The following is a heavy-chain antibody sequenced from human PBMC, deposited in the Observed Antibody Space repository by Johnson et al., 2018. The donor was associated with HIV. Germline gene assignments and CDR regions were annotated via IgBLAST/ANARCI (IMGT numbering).Heavy chain of an antibody. J-gene: IGHJ3*02. V-gene: IGHV3-33*01. CDR2: IWYDGSNK. D-gene: IGHD2-15*01. CDR3: VRDQEFCSGGRCRDAFDI. Sequence: QVQLVESGGGVVQPGRSLRLSCAASGFTFSSYGMHWVRQAPGKGLEWVAVIWYDGSNKYYADSVKGRFTISRDNSKNTLYLQMNSLRDEDTAFYYCVRDQEFCSGGRCRDAFDIWGQGTMVTVSS. CDR1: GFTFSSYG.